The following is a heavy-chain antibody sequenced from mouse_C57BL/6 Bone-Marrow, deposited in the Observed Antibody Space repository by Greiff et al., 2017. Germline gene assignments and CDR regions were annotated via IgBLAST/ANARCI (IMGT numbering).Heavy chain of an antibody. CDR1: GYTFTSYW. CDR3: AHHYYWYFDV. V-gene: IGHV1-64*01. D-gene: IGHD1-2*01. Sequence: QVQLQQSGAELVKPGASVKLSCKASGYTFTSYWMHWVKQRPGQGLKWIGMIHPNSGSTNYNEKFKSKATLTVDKSSSTAYMQLSSLTSEDSAVYYCAHHYYWYFDVWGTGTTVTVSS. J-gene: IGHJ1*03. CDR2: IHPNSGST.